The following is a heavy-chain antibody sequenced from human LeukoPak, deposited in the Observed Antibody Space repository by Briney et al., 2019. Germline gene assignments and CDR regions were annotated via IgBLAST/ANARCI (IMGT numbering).Heavy chain of an antibody. V-gene: IGHV4-39*07. D-gene: IGHD3-10*01. CDR2: IYYSGST. J-gene: IGHJ4*02. CDR1: GGSISSSSYY. CDR3: ARAEVRFGELLN. Sequence: SETLSLTCTVSGGSISSSSYYWGWLRQPPGKGLEGIGSIYYSGSTYYNPAPKSRVTMSVDTSKNQFSLKLSSVTAADTAVYYCARAEVRFGELLNWGQGTLVTVSS.